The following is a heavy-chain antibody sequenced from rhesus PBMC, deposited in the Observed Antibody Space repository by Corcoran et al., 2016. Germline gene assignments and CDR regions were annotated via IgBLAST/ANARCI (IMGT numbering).Heavy chain of an antibody. CDR3: ARDQVDFWTGYYHDY. J-gene: IGHJ4*01. CDR1: GGSISSNY. Sequence: QVQLQQWGEGLVKPSETLSLTCAVYGGSISSNYWSWIRQPPGKGLEWIGRIRSGGSTNHNPSLKSRFTISIDPSKNQFSLKLSAVTAADTAVYYCARDQVDFWTGYYHDYWGQGVLVTVSS. D-gene: IGHD3-3*01. V-gene: IGHV4-160*01. CDR2: IRSGGST.